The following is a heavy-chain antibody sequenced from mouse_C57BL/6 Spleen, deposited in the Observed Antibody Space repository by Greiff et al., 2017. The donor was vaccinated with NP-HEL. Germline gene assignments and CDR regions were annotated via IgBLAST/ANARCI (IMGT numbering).Heavy chain of an antibody. CDR3: AQGGTVVATGDFDY. CDR1: GYTFTDYY. J-gene: IGHJ2*01. CDR2: INPYNGGT. V-gene: IGHV1-19*01. D-gene: IGHD1-1*01. Sequence: LMKPGASVKMSCKASGYTFTDYYMNWVKQSHGKSLEWIGVINPYNGGTSYNQKFKGKATLTVDKSSSTAYMELNSLTSEDSAVYYCAQGGTVVATGDFDYWGQGTTLTVSS.